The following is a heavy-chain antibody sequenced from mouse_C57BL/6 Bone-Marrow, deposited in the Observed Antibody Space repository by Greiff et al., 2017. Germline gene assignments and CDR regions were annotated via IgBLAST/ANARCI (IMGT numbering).Heavy chain of an antibody. CDR1: GFTFTDYY. CDR3: ARSLTGMRGYFDY. D-gene: IGHD4-1*01. J-gene: IGHJ2*01. V-gene: IGHV7-3*01. Sequence: EVQRVESGGGLVQPGGSLSLSCAASGFTFTDYYMSWVRQPPGKALEWLGFIRNKANGYTTEYSASVKGRFTISRDNSQSILYLQMNALRAEDSATYYCARSLTGMRGYFDYWGQGTTLTVSS. CDR2: IRNKANGYTT.